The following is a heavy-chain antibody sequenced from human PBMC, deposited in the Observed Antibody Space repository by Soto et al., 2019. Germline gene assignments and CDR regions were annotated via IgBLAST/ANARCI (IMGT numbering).Heavy chain of an antibody. D-gene: IGHD6-13*01. Sequence: GSLRISYAASGFTFCSYSMNWVRQAPGKGLEWVSYISSSSSTIYYADSVKGRFTISRDNAKNSLYLQMNSLRAEDTAVYYCARHRERIAQIAWFDPWGQGTLVTVSS. J-gene: IGHJ5*02. V-gene: IGHV3-48*01. CDR3: ARHRERIAQIAWFDP. CDR1: GFTFCSYS. CDR2: ISSSSSTI.